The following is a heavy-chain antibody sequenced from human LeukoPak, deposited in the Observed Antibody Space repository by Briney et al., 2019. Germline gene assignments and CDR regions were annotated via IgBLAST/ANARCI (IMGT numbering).Heavy chain of an antibody. CDR1: GGSFTDYF. CDR2: IYYSGST. Sequence: SETLSLTCTVFGGSFTDYFWTWIRHPPGKGLEWIGYIYYSGSTNYNPSLKSRVTISVDTSKNQFSLKLSSVTAADTAVYYCARVRTGYSSSWYATWFDPWGQGTLVTVSS. CDR3: ARVRTGYSSSWYATWFDP. J-gene: IGHJ5*02. D-gene: IGHD6-13*01. V-gene: IGHV4-59*01.